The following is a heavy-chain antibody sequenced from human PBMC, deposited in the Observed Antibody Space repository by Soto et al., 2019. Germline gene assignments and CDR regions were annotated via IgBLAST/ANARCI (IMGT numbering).Heavy chain of an antibody. CDR1: GGSISSSSYY. J-gene: IGHJ4*02. V-gene: IGHV4-39*01. Sequence: QLQLQESGPGLVKPSETLSLTCTVSGGSISSSSYYWGWIRQPPGKGLEWIGSIYYSGSTYYNPSLKSRVTISVDTSKNQFSLKLSSVTAADTAVYYCARQAGVAATGYFDYWGQGTLVTVSS. CDR2: IYYSGST. CDR3: ARQAGVAATGYFDY. D-gene: IGHD2-15*01.